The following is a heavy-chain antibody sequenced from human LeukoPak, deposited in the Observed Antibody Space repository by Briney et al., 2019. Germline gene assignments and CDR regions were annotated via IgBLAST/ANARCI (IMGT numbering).Heavy chain of an antibody. CDR1: GFPFRSYA. V-gene: IGHV3-23*01. J-gene: IGHJ4*02. Sequence: PGGSLRLSCVASGFPFRSYAMSWVRQAPGKGLEWVSSIGGSGGSTYSADSVKGRFTISRDTSKSTLFLQMNNLSAEDTAVYYCAKDGPGNGWPDLDYWGQGTLVTVSS. CDR2: IGGSGGST. CDR3: AKDGPGNGWPDLDY. D-gene: IGHD6-19*01.